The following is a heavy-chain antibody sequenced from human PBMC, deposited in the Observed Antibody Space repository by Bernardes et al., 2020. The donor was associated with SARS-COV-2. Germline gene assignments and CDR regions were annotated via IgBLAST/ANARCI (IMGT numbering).Heavy chain of an antibody. CDR2: ISYDGNNT. V-gene: IGHV3-30*03. Sequence: GGSLRLSCAASGFTFSSYGMHWVRQAPGKGLEWVAVISYDGNNTYYADSVKGRFTISRDNSKNTVYLQVNSLSAEDTAVYYCARVGSPAYCFDYWGQGALVTVSS. D-gene: IGHD1-26*01. J-gene: IGHJ4*02. CDR3: ARVGSPAYCFDY. CDR1: GFTFSSYG.